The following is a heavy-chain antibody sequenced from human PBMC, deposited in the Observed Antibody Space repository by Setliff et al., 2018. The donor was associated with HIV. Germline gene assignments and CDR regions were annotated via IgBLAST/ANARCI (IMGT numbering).Heavy chain of an antibody. CDR2: ITGSGSTI. V-gene: IGHV3-48*03. Sequence: GGSLRLSCTASGFTFSSSEMTWVRQAPGKGLEWVSYITGSGSTIYYADSVKGRFTMSRDNAKNLVYLEMNSLKVEDTAVYYCARDATRGGDFDFWGQGTLVTVSS. J-gene: IGHJ4*02. CDR3: ARDATRGGDFDF. CDR1: GFTFSSSE. D-gene: IGHD1-26*01.